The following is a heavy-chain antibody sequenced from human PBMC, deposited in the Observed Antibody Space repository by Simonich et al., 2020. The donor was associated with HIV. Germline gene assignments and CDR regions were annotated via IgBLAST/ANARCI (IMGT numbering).Heavy chain of an antibody. CDR2: INHSGST. CDR3: ARRHPTTVTTPYFDY. Sequence: QVQLQQWGAGLLKPSEPLSLTCAVYGGSFSGYYWSWNRQPPGQGLAWIGEINHSGSTHYNTSLKSRVTISVDTSKNQFSLKLSSVTAADTAVYYCARRHPTTVTTPYFDYWGQGTLVTVSS. V-gene: IGHV4-34*01. D-gene: IGHD4-17*01. CDR1: GGSFSGYY. J-gene: IGHJ4*02.